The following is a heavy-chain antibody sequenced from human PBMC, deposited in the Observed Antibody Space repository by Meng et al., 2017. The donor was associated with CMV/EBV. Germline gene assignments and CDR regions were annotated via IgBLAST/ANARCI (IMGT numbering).Heavy chain of an antibody. CDR3: ARGWGQLSR. D-gene: IGHD6-6*01. Sequence: GESLKISCAASGFTFSSYWMSWVRQAQGKGLEWVANIKQDGSEKYYVDSVKGRFTISRDNAKNSLYLQMNSLRAEDTAVYYCARGWGQLSRWGQGTLVTVSS. CDR2: IKQDGSEK. CDR1: GFTFSSYW. J-gene: IGHJ4*02. V-gene: IGHV3-7*04.